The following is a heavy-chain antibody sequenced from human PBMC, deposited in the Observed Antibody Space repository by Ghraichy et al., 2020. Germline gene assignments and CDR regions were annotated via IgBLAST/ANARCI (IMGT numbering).Heavy chain of an antibody. CDR3: ARPGGGTAPIDY. CDR1: GGSFSGYY. V-gene: IGHV4-34*01. CDR2: INHSGST. Sequence: SQTLSLTCAVYGGSFSGYYWSWIRQPPGKGLEWIGEINHSGSTNYNPSLKSRVTISVDTSKNQFSLKLSSVTAADTAVYYCARPGGGTAPIDYWGQVTLVTVSS. J-gene: IGHJ4*02. D-gene: IGHD1-1*01.